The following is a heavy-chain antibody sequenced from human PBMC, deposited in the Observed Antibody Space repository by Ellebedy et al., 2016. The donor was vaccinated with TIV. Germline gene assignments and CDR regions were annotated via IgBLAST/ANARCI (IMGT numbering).Heavy chain of an antibody. D-gene: IGHD2-21*01. Sequence: GESLKISCAASGFTFSSYAMHWVRQAPGKGLEWVAVISYDGSNKYYADSVKGRFTISRDNSKNKLYLQMNSLRAEDTAVYYCARDRDDWHYFDYWGQGTLVTVSS. CDR3: ARDRDDWHYFDY. CDR2: ISYDGSNK. CDR1: GFTFSSYA. J-gene: IGHJ4*02. V-gene: IGHV3-30-3*01.